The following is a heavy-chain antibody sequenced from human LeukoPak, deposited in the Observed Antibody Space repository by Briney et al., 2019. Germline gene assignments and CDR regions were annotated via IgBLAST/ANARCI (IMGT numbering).Heavy chain of an antibody. V-gene: IGHV4-59*01. CDR1: GGSISSYY. CDR3: ARSYYYDSSGYSFDY. Sequence: SETLSLTCTVSGGSISSYYWSWIRQPPGKGLEWIGYIYYSGSTNYKPSLKSRVTISVDTSKNQFSLKLSSVTAADTAVYYCARSYYYDSSGYSFDYWGQGTLVTVSS. CDR2: IYYSGST. J-gene: IGHJ4*02. D-gene: IGHD3-22*01.